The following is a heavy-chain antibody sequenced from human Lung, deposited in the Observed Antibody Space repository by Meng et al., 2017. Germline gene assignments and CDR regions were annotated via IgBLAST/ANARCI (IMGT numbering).Heavy chain of an antibody. CDR3: TRAPLPAGRGLKNWFEP. D-gene: IGHD2-2*01. Sequence: VQLQQLGAGLLKPSETLSLTCGVYGGSFSGYYWSWIRQPPGKGLEWIGEISHSGSTNYNPSLKSRVTISVDTSKSQFSLQLTSVTVADTAMYYCTRAPLPAGRGLKNWFEPWGQGTLVTVSS. J-gene: IGHJ5*02. CDR2: ISHSGST. CDR1: GGSFSGYY. V-gene: IGHV4-34*01.